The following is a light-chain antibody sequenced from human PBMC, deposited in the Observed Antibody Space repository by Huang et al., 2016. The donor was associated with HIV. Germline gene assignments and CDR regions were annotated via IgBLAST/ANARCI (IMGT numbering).Light chain of an antibody. V-gene: IGKV3-15*01. Sequence: EIVMTQSPVTLSVSPGETATLSCRASQSVNRHIAWYPQKPGQPPRLLIYGASTQATGVPPRFSGGGSVTDFTLTINTLQSEDFAVYYCQQYYNWPPIMFGQKTRLHI. CDR2: GAS. CDR3: QQYYNWPPIM. J-gene: IGKJ5*01. CDR1: QSVNRH.